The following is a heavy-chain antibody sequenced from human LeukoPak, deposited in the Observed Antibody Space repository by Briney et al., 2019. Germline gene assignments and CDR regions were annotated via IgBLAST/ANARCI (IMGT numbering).Heavy chain of an antibody. CDR2: IYHSGST. J-gene: IGHJ4*02. D-gene: IGHD3-3*01. V-gene: IGHV4-30-2*01. CDR1: GGSISSGGYS. CDR3: ARAAADYDFWSPTTLVSLYFDY. Sequence: SQTLSLTCAVSGGSISSGGYSWSWIRQPPGKGLEWIGYIYHSGSTYYNPSLKSRVTISVDRSKNQFSLKLSSVTAADTAVYYCARAAADYDFWSPTTLVSLYFDYWGQGTLATVSS.